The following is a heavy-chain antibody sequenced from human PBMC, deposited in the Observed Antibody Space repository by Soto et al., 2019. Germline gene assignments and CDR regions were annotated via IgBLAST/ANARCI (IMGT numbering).Heavy chain of an antibody. D-gene: IGHD5-18*01. CDR2: INAGNGNT. CDR1: GYTFTSYA. Sequence: QVQLVQSGAEVKKPGASVKVSCKASGYTFTSYAMHWVRQAPGQRLEWMGWINAGNGNTKYSQKFQGRVTITRDTPASTADMERSSLRSEDTAVYYCARCPTQRSYGTNWFDPWGQGTLVTVSS. J-gene: IGHJ5*02. V-gene: IGHV1-3*01. CDR3: ARCPTQRSYGTNWFDP.